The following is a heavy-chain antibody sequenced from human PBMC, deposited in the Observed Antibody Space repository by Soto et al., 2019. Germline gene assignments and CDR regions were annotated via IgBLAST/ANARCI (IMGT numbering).Heavy chain of an antibody. D-gene: IGHD3-10*01. CDR1: GFDFRSYG. CDR2: ASYDGSET. J-gene: IGHJ4*02. CDR3: VRDSGWPILNFVS. Sequence: QVQLVESGGGVVQPGRSLRLAGAASGFDFRSYGIHWVREAPGRGLEWVAAASYDGSETYYADSAKGRFTVSKEISKNTVFLQMNALRHEDTALYFCVRDSGWPILNFVSWGQGTLVTVSS. V-gene: IGHV3-30*03.